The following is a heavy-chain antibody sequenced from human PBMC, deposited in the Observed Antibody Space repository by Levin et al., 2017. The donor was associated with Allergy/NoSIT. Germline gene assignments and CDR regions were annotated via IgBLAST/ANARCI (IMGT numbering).Heavy chain of an antibody. J-gene: IGHJ4*02. CDR3: AKLSAGSCYSPSDH. CDR2: IDSGGST. CDR1: GFTFSSYA. V-gene: IGHV3-23*01. Sequence: SCAASGFTFSSYAMSWVRQAPGKGLEWVLGIDSGGSTYYADSVRGRFTISRDDSKNTLYLQMNSLRAEDTAVYYCAKLSAGSCYSPSDHWGQGNLVTVSS. D-gene: IGHD2-15*01.